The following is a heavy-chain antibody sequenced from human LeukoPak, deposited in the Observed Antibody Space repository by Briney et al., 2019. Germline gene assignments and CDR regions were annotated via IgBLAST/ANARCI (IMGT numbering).Heavy chain of an antibody. CDR3: ARGKGSSWYRDAFDI. V-gene: IGHV1-46*01. D-gene: IGHD6-13*01. Sequence: ASVKVSCKASGYTFTSYYMHWVRQTPGQGLEWMGIINPSGGSTSYAQKFQGRVTMTRDASTSTVYMELSSLRSEDTAVYYCARGKGSSWYRDAFDIWGQGTMVTVSS. CDR1: GYTFTSYY. CDR2: INPSGGST. J-gene: IGHJ3*02.